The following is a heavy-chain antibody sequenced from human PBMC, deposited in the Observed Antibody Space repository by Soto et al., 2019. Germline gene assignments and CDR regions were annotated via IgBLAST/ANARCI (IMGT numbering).Heavy chain of an antibody. CDR2: INHSGST. V-gene: IGHV4-34*01. Sequence: SETLSLTCAVYGGSFSGYYWSWIRQPPGKGLEWIGEINHSGSTNYNPSLKSRVTISVDTSKNQFSLKLSSVTAADTAVYYCARDTTGTTLSRWFDPWGQGTLVTVSS. D-gene: IGHD1-7*01. CDR3: ARDTTGTTLSRWFDP. J-gene: IGHJ5*02. CDR1: GGSFSGYY.